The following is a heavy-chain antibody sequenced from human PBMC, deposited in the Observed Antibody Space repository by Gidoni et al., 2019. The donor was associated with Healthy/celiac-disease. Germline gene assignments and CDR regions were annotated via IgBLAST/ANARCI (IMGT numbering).Heavy chain of an antibody. D-gene: IGHD2-2*01. V-gene: IGHV3-11*05. Sequence: QVQLVESGGGLVKPGGSLRLSCAASGFTFSDYYMSWIRQAPGKGLEWVSYISSSSSYTNYADSVKGRFTISRDNAKNSLYLQMNSLRAEDTAVYYCARITARYCSSTSCYGGNYFDYWGQGTLVTVSS. CDR3: ARITARYCSSTSCYGGNYFDY. J-gene: IGHJ4*02. CDR2: ISSSSSYT. CDR1: GFTFSDYY.